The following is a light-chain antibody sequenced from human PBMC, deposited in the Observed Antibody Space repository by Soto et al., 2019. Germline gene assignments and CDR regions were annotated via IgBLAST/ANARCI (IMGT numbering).Light chain of an antibody. Sequence: QSALTQPRSVSGSPGQSVTISCTGTSRDVGGYNYVSWYQHHPGKAPKLMIYEGSKRPSGVSNRFSGSKSGNTASLTISGLQAEDEADYYCCSYAGSSTWMFGGGTKLTVL. J-gene: IGLJ3*02. V-gene: IGLV2-23*01. CDR3: CSYAGSSTWM. CDR1: SRDVGGYNY. CDR2: EGS.